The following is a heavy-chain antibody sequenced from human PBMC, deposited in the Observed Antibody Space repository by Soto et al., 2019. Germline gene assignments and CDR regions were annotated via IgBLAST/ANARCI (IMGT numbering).Heavy chain of an antibody. CDR3: ARDRHADWNFYDY. Sequence: ASVKVSCKASGFIFTGHYIHWMRQAPGQGLEWLGWIITKSGGTEYAQKFQGRVTMTRDTSISTAYMELNGLTSDDTAVYFCARDRHADWNFYDYWGQGTLVTVSS. CDR1: GFIFTGHY. D-gene: IGHD1-7*01. J-gene: IGHJ4*02. CDR2: IITKSGGT. V-gene: IGHV1-2*02.